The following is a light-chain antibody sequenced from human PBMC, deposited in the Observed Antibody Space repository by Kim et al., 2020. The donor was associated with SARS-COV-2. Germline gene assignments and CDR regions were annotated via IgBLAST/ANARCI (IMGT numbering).Light chain of an antibody. Sequence: SAFVGDRVTITCRASQGISSWLVWYQQKPGKAPKLLIYAASSLQSGVPSRFSGSGSGTDFTLTISSLQPEDFATYYCQQANNFPYTFGQGTKLEI. V-gene: IGKV1-12*01. CDR1: QGISSW. J-gene: IGKJ2*01. CDR2: AAS. CDR3: QQANNFPYT.